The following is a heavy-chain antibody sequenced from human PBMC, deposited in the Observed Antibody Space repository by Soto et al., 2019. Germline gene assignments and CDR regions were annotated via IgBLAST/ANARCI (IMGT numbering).Heavy chain of an antibody. V-gene: IGHV4-4*02. CDR1: GGSNSRDYW. CDR3: AKSQGYPPVFFDS. J-gene: IGHJ4*02. Sequence: LSLTCAVSGGSNSRDYWWSWVRQPPGKGLEWIGEIHQSGSTKYNPPLKSRVTISVDTSKNQFSLKLSSVTAADTAVFYCAKSQGYPPVFFDSWGQGTLVTVSS. CDR2: IHQSGST. D-gene: IGHD5-12*01.